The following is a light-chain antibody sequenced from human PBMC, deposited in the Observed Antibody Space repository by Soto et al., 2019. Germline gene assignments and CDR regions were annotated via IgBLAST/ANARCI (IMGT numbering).Light chain of an antibody. J-gene: IGKJ2*01. CDR2: AAS. Sequence: DMVLTQSPGTLSLSPGERATLSCRASRGLASSYLGWYQQKPGQPPRLLLYAASKRATGLPDRFSGSGSGTDFTLTINRLEPEDSAVYYCQQYGSSPPYTFGQGTKVEI. CDR1: RGLASSY. V-gene: IGKV3-20*01. CDR3: QQYGSSPPYT.